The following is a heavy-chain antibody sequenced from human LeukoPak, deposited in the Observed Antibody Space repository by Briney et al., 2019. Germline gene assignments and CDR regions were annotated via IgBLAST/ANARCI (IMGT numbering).Heavy chain of an antibody. D-gene: IGHD1-26*01. CDR1: GGSIRSSSYY. CDR2: IYYSGST. J-gene: IGHJ4*02. Sequence: PSETLSLTCSVSGGSIRSSSYYWGWIRQPPGKGLEWIGSIYYSGSTYYNSSLKSRVTISEDTSKNQFSLKLRSVTAADTAVYYCAGTMESESFSTFDYWGQGPLVTVSS. V-gene: IGHV4-39*07. CDR3: AGTMESESFSTFDY.